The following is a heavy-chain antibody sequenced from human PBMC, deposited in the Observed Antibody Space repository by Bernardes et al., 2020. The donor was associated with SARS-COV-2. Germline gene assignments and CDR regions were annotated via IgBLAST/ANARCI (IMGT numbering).Heavy chain of an antibody. Sequence: GGSLRLSCAASGFTFSSYAMTWVRQAPGKGLEWVSTISGSGGSTYYADSVKGRFTISRDNSKNTLYLQMNSLRAEDTALYYCAKGITGYYFDYWGQGTLVTVSS. CDR1: GFTFSSYA. D-gene: IGHD3-16*01. CDR2: ISGSGGST. V-gene: IGHV3-23*01. J-gene: IGHJ4*02. CDR3: AKGITGYYFDY.